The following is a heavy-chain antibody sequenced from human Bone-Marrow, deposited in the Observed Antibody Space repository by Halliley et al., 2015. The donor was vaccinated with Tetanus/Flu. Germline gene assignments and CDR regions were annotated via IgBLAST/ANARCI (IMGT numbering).Heavy chain of an antibody. CDR2: ISYSGST. Sequence: TLSLTCTVSGGSIQSYYWSWIRQPPGKGLEWIGYISYSGSTHYNPSVESRVTISLDTSKNQFSLKVTSVTAADTAMYYCARGDQWAVRFDNWGQGALVTVSS. V-gene: IGHV4-59*01. CDR3: ARGDQWAVRFDN. CDR1: GGSIQSYY. D-gene: IGHD2-8*01. J-gene: IGHJ4*02.